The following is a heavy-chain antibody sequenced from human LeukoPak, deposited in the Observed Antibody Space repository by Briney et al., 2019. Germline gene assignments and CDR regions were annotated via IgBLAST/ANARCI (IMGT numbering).Heavy chain of an antibody. Sequence: SETLSLTCAVSGGSISSGNWWSWVRQPPGKGLEWIGEIHQSGRTNFNPSLKSRVTMSVDTSKNQFSLKLSSVTAADTAVYYCARSRSSGWTYNAFDIWGQGTMVIVSS. J-gene: IGHJ3*02. V-gene: IGHV4-4*02. CDR3: ARSRSSGWTYNAFDI. CDR1: GGSISSGNW. D-gene: IGHD6-19*01. CDR2: IHQSGRT.